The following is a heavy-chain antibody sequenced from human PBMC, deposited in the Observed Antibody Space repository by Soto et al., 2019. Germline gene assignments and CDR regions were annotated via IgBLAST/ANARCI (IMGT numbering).Heavy chain of an antibody. CDR2: IYHSGST. CDR1: GGSISSGGYS. J-gene: IGHJ4*02. Sequence: PSETLSLTCAVSGGSISSGGYSWSWIRQPPGKGLEWIGYIYHSGSTYYNPSLKSRVTISVDRSKNQFSLKLSSVTAADTAVYYCARESEDLTSNFDYWGQGTLVTVSS. V-gene: IGHV4-30-2*01. CDR3: ARESEDLTSNFDY.